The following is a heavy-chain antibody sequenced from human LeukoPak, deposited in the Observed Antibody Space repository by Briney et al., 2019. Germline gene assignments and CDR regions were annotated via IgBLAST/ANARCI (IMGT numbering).Heavy chain of an antibody. Sequence: PSETLSLTCTVSGGSISSYYWSWIRQPAGKGLEWIGRIYTSGSTNYNPSLKSRVTMSVDTSKNQFSLKLSSVTAADTAVYYCARGGYDILTGYYTKYYFDYWGQGTLVTVSS. D-gene: IGHD3-9*01. CDR1: GGSISSYY. V-gene: IGHV4-4*07. J-gene: IGHJ4*02. CDR3: ARGGYDILTGYYTKYYFDY. CDR2: IYTSGST.